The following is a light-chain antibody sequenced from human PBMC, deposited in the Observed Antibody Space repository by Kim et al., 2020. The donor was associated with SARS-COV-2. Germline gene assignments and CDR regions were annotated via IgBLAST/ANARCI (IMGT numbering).Light chain of an antibody. J-gene: IGKJ2*01. CDR1: QSVSSSY. V-gene: IGKV3-20*01. Sequence: SPGERATPPCRASQSVSSSYLAWYQQKPGQAPRLLIYGASSRATGIPDRFSGSGSGTDFTFTISRLEPEDFAVYYCQQYGSSPMYTFGQGTKLEI. CDR3: QQYGSSPMYT. CDR2: GAS.